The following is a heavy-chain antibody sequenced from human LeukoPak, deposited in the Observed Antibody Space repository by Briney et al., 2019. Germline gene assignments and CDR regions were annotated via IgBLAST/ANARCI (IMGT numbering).Heavy chain of an antibody. CDR3: ASLSYHHSWSGCDY. V-gene: IGHV5-51*01. CDR1: EYSFSNYW. J-gene: IGHJ4*02. D-gene: IGHD3-3*01. CDR2: IYAGDSDT. Sequence: GESLKISCKGSEYSFSNYWIGWVRQMPGKGLEWMGIIYAGDSDTRYSPSFQGQVTISADKSISTAYLQWSSLKASDTAMYYCASLSYHHSWSGCDYWGQGTLVTVPS.